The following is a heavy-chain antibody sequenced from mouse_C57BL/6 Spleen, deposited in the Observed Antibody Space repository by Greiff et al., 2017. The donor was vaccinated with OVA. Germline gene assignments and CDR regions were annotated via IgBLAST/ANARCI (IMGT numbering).Heavy chain of an antibody. D-gene: IGHD1-1*01. CDR1: GYTFTDYY. Sequence: EVQRVESGPVLVKPGASVKMSCKASGYTFTDYYMNWVKQSHGKSLEWIGVINPYNGGTSYNQKFKGKATLTVDKSSSTAYMELNSLTSEDSAVYYCARPTVVAPSFDYWGQGTTLTVSS. V-gene: IGHV1-19*01. CDR3: ARPTVVAPSFDY. J-gene: IGHJ2*01. CDR2: INPYNGGT.